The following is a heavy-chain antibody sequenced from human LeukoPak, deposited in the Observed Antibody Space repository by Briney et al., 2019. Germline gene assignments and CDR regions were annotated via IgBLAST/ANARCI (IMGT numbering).Heavy chain of an antibody. CDR1: GGSITPYF. CDR3: ARVSDARHPDY. J-gene: IGHJ4*02. V-gene: IGHV4-4*09. Sequence: PSETLSLTCTVSGGSITPYFWSWIRQSPGKGLEWIGYMYSSGRTSYNPSLESRVTISVGTSMSQFSLHLSSVTAADTAVYYCARVSDARHPDYWGQGILVTVSS. CDR2: MYSSGRT.